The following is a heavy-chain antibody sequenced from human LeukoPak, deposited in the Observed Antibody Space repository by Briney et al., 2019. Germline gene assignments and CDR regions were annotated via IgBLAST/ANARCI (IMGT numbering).Heavy chain of an antibody. Sequence: GGSLRLSCAGSGFTFGGYDMHWFRQTPGKGLEWMAVIAYDGSRAFYADSVKGRFTISRDNSKNTMSVQMDDLTAEDTAVYYCTRYNNDHFDYWGQGILVTVSS. V-gene: IGHV3-33*01. D-gene: IGHD1-14*01. CDR1: GFTFGGYD. CDR3: TRYNNDHFDY. J-gene: IGHJ4*02. CDR2: IAYDGSRA.